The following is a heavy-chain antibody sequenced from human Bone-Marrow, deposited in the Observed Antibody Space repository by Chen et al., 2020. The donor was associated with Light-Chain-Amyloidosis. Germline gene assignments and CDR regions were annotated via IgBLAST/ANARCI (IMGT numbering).Heavy chain of an antibody. D-gene: IGHD1-1*01. CDR2: INSDGRST. V-gene: IGHV3-11*06. J-gene: IGHJ4*02. CDR1: GFTFSDFY. CDR3: ARDGASTTDLDY. Sequence: QVQLVESGGGLVKPGGSLRLSCAASGFTFSDFYMSWIRQAPGEALVWVSYINSDGRSTTYADSVKGRFTISRDNAKNTLYLQMSSLRADDTAVYYCARDGASTTDLDYWGQGSLVTVSS.